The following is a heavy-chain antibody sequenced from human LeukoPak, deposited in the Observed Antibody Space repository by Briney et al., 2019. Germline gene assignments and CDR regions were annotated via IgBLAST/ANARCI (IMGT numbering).Heavy chain of an antibody. CDR2: LYRNDDK. CDR1: GFSLRTSGMG. Sequence: SGPPLVNPTRPLTLTCTFSGFSLRTSGMGVAWIRLPPVRALEWLVLLYRNDDKRYSPSLKSRLTITKDTSKNQVVLTMTNMDPVDTATYYYAHGSEYYDILTGYYQGGFDYWGQGTLVTVSS. D-gene: IGHD3-9*01. V-gene: IGHV2-5*01. CDR3: AHGSEYYDILTGYYQGGFDY. J-gene: IGHJ4*02.